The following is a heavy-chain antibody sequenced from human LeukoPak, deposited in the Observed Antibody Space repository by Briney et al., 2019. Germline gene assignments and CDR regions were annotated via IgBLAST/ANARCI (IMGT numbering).Heavy chain of an antibody. CDR1: GFTFSSYA. CDR2: IKTDGSTT. D-gene: IGHD2-2*01. J-gene: IGHJ4*02. V-gene: IGHV3-74*01. CDR3: ARGNQQLPRSTPDY. Sequence: GRSLRLSCAASGFTFSSYAMSWVRQAPGKGLVWVSHIKTDGSTTAYADSVKGRFTISRGNAKNTLYLQMNSLRAEDTGVYYCARGNQQLPRSTPDYWGQGTLVTVSS.